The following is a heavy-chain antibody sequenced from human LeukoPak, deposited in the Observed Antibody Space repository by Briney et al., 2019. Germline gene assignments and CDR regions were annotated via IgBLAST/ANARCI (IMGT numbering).Heavy chain of an antibody. Sequence: PGRSLRLSCAASGFTFSSYAMHWVRQAPGKGLEWVAVISYGGSNKYYADSVKGRFTISRDNSKNTLYLQMNSLRAEDTAVYYCARDHGGWSTSTYYMDVWGKGTTVTVSS. CDR2: ISYGGSNK. CDR3: ARDHGGWSTSTYYMDV. D-gene: IGHD2-15*01. V-gene: IGHV3-30-3*01. J-gene: IGHJ6*03. CDR1: GFTFSSYA.